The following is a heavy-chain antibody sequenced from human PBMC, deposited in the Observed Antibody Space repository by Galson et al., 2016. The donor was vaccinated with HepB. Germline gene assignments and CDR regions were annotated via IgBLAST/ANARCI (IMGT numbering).Heavy chain of an antibody. D-gene: IGHD7-27*01. CDR2: IHHSGST. CDR1: GGSFSDDTW. CDR3: ARGGNWAFDD. J-gene: IGHJ4*02. V-gene: IGHV4-4*02. Sequence: TLSLTCAVSGGSFSDDTWWTWVHQPPGKGLKWIGEIHHSGSTNYNPSLKSRVTISVDRSKHQFSLKLSSVTAADTALYYCARGGNWAFDDWGQGTLVTVSS.